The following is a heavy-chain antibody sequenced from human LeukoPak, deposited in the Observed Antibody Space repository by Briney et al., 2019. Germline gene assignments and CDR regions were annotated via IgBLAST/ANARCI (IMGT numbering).Heavy chain of an antibody. CDR1: GFTFSSYG. D-gene: IGHD2-2*01. Sequence: GGSLRLSCAASGFTFSSYGMHWVRQAPGKGLEWVAVISYDGSNKYYADSVKGRFTISRDNSKNTLYLQMNSLRAEDTAVYYCAKDGIVVVPAAMLYYMDVWGKGTTVTVSS. J-gene: IGHJ6*03. CDR2: ISYDGSNK. CDR3: AKDGIVVVPAAMLYYMDV. V-gene: IGHV3-30*18.